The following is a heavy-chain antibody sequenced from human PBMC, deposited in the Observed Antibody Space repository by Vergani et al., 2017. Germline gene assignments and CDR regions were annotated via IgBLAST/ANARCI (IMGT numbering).Heavy chain of an antibody. CDR2: IYYSGST. J-gene: IGHJ6*02. Sequence: QVQLQQWGAGLLKPSETLSLTCAVYGGSFSGYYWSWIRQPPGKGLEWIGYIYYSGSTNHNPSLKSRVTISVDTSKNQFALKLRAVTAADTAVYYCARAGIGVGDWGAYDYYYGMDVWGQGTTVTVSS. D-gene: IGHD7-27*01. CDR3: ARAGIGVGDWGAYDYYYGMDV. V-gene: IGHV4-34*11. CDR1: GGSFSGYY.